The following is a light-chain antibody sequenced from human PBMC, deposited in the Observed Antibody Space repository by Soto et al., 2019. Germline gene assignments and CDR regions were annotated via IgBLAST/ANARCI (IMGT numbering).Light chain of an antibody. CDR2: DAS. Sequence: DIQMTQSPSTLSASVGDRVTITCRASQSISSWLAWYQQKPGKAPNLLIYDASSLESGAPSGFSGSGSGTESTLTIGSLEPEDFAVYYCQQRSTWPPFTFGPGTKVDIK. CDR3: QQRSTWPPFT. V-gene: IGKV1-5*01. J-gene: IGKJ3*01. CDR1: QSISSW.